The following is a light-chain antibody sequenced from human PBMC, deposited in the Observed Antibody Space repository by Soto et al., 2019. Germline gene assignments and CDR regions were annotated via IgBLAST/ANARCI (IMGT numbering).Light chain of an antibody. J-gene: IGLJ2*01. CDR2: EVS. V-gene: IGLV2-8*01. CDR3: SSYAGGNNLV. Sequence: QSALTQPPSASGSPGQSVTVSCTGTSSDVGGYNFVSWYQQHPGKAPKLMIYEVSQRPSGVPDRFSGSKSGNTASLTVSGLQADDEGYYYCSSYAGGNNLVFGGGTKVTVL. CDR1: SSDVGGYNF.